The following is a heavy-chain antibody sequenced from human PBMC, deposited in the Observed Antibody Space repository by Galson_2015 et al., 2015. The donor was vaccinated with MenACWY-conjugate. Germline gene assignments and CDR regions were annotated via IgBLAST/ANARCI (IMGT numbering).Heavy chain of an antibody. J-gene: IGHJ6*02. V-gene: IGHV3-48*04. D-gene: IGHD3-3*01. CDR3: ASGLGRWSGYYTIERRYYYYGMDV. Sequence: SLRLSCAASGFTFSSYSMNWVRQAPGKGLEWVSYISSSSSTIYYADSVKGRFTISRDNAKNSLYLQMNSLRAEDTAVYYCASGLGRWSGYYTIERRYYYYGMDVWGQGTTVTVSS. CDR1: GFTFSSYS. CDR2: ISSSSSTI.